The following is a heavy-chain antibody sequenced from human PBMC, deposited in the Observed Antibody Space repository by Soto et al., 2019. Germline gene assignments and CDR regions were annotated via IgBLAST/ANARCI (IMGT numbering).Heavy chain of an antibody. V-gene: IGHV2-5*02. Sequence: QITLNESGPALVKPTQTLTLTCTFSGFSLTTSGVGVHWLRQPPGKALEWLAVIYGDDDKRYNPSLETRLTITKDTSKIQVVVTMTTMDPLDTATYYCAHNPSSSTSWNIRDDGFDPWGQGTLVTFSS. D-gene: IGHD6-13*01. CDR2: IYGDDDK. CDR1: GFSLTTSGVG. J-gene: IGHJ5*02. CDR3: AHNPSSSTSWNIRDDGFDP.